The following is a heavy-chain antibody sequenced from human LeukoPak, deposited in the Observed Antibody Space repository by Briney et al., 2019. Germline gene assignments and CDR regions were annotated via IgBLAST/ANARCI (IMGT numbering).Heavy chain of an antibody. Sequence: GGSLRLSCAPSGFTFSTYWMSWVRQAPGKGLEWVANIKQDGSEKYYLDSVKGRFTISRDNAKNSLYLQMNSLRAEDTAVYFCTREAAAGIDYWGQGTLVT. D-gene: IGHD6-13*01. J-gene: IGHJ4*02. CDR3: TREAAAGIDY. CDR1: GFTFSTYW. V-gene: IGHV3-7*01. CDR2: IKQDGSEK.